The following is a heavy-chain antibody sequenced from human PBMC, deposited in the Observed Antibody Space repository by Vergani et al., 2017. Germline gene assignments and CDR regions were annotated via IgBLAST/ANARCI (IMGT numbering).Heavy chain of an antibody. Sequence: QVQLVESGGGEVRPGRSLRLSCSAAGFPFSDYGVHWVRQAPGKGLEWVSVISYDGNKKNYADSVKGRFTISRDNSKNTLYLEMNALRAEDTAVYCCARDFLTRVTTLDYYYMGVWGKGTTVTVSS. J-gene: IGHJ6*03. V-gene: IGHV3-30*03. CDR3: ARDFLTRVTTLDYYYMGV. CDR1: GFPFSDYG. D-gene: IGHD1-1*01. CDR2: ISYDGNKK.